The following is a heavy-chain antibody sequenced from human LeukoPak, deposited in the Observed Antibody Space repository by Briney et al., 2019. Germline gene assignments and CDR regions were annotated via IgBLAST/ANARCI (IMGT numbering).Heavy chain of an antibody. CDR1: GFTFSTYW. V-gene: IGHV3-7*01. J-gene: IGHJ4*02. CDR2: IKPDEGET. CDR3: ARSRYCSGGNCYSDY. D-gene: IGHD2-15*01. Sequence: GGSLRLSCAASGFTFSTYWMSWVRQAPGKGLEWVANIKPDEGETYYVDSLKGRFTISRDNAKNSLHLQMNSLRVEDTAVYYCARSRYCSGGNCYSDYWGQGTLVTVSS.